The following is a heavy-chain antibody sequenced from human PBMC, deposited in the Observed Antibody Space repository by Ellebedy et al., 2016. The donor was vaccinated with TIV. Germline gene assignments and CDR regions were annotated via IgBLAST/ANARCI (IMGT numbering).Heavy chain of an antibody. CDR1: GGSISPYY. D-gene: IGHD6-13*01. Sequence: MPSETLSLTCTVSGGSISPYYWSWIRQPPGQGLEWIGYISYSGSTNYNPSLQSRVTISVDTSKNQFSLKLTSVTAADTAVYYCARVVWQQPVSYAFDIWGQGTMVTVSS. CDR3: ARVVWQQPVSYAFDI. V-gene: IGHV4-59*01. J-gene: IGHJ3*02. CDR2: ISYSGST.